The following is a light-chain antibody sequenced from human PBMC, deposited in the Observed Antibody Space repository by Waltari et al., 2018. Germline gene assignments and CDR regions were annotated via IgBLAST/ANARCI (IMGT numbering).Light chain of an antibody. CDR1: QRVISY. CDR3: QQRYNSLPIT. J-gene: IGKJ5*01. CDR2: DAS. Sequence: EIVLTQAPATLSLSPGEKATLSCRASQRVISYLALYPQKPGQSPSLLILDASNRATGIPARFSGSGSGTDVTLTINCLEPEDFAVYFGQQRYNSLPITFGQGTRLAIK. V-gene: IGKV3-11*01.